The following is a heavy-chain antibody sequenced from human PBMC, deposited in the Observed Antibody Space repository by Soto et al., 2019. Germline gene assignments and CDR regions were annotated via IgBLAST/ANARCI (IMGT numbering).Heavy chain of an antibody. CDR3: ARLRVVAAITYYYYYGMAV. D-gene: IGHD2-15*01. CDR1: GGSFSGYY. V-gene: IGHV4-34*01. J-gene: IGHJ6*02. CDR2: INHSGST. Sequence: QVQLQQWGAGLLKPSETLSLTCAVYGGSFSGYYWSWIRQPPGKGLEWIGEINHSGSTNYNPSLXGRVAISVDTXXTXFXXKRSSVTAADTAVYYCARLRVVAAITYYYYYGMAVWGQGTTVTVSS.